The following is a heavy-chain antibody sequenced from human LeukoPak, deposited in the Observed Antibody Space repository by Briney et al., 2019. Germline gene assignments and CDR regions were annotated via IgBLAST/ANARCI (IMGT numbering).Heavy chain of an antibody. CDR2: IFYSGDT. Sequence: SEPLSLTCTVSGGSISSYYWSCIRHPPEEGGERIGYIFYSGDTNYNPSLKRRVTLSVEMHKNPFSVKLSSVTAADRGVFLRGRVKGLFWGSYRIDAFDIWSQGTMVTVSS. CDR1: GGSISSYY. D-gene: IGHD3-16*02. J-gene: IGHJ3*02. CDR3: GRVKGLFWGSYRIDAFDI. V-gene: IGHV4-59*01.